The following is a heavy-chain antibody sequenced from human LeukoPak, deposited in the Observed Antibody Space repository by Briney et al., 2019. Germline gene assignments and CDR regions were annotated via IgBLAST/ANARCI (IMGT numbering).Heavy chain of an antibody. Sequence: SGTLSLTCGVSGGSIRSSNWWSWVRQPPGKGLEWIGEIYHSGSTNYNPSLKSRVTISVDKSKNQFSLKLSSVTAADTAVYYCARSSSYGDTSLDYWGQGTLVTVSS. D-gene: IGHD5-18*01. J-gene: IGHJ4*02. V-gene: IGHV4-4*02. CDR1: GGSIRSSNW. CDR2: IYHSGST. CDR3: ARSSSYGDTSLDY.